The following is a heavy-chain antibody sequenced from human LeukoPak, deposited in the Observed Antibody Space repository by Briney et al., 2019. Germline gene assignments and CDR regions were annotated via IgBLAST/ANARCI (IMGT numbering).Heavy chain of an antibody. J-gene: IGHJ5*02. V-gene: IGHV4-59*08. CDR1: GGSISSYY. CDR3: ARPVTVIRGVGWFDP. Sequence: PSETLSLTCTVSGGSISSYYWSWIRQPPGKGLEWIGYIYYSGSTNYNPSHKSRVTISVDMSKNQFSLKLTSVTAADTAVYFCARPVTVIRGVGWFDPWGQGTLVTVSS. CDR2: IYYSGST. D-gene: IGHD3-10*01.